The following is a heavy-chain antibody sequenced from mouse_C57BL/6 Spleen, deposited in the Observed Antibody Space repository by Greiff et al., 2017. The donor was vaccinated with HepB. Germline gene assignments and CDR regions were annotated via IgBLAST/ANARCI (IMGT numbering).Heavy chain of an antibody. J-gene: IGHJ3*01. CDR1: GYSFTSYY. V-gene: IGHV1-66*01. CDR3: ARGGGTGFAY. D-gene: IGHD3-3*01. CDR2: IYPGSGNT. Sequence: QVQLQQSGPELVKPGASVKISCKASGYSFTSYYIHWVKQRPGQGLEWIGWIYPGSGNTKCNEKFKGKATLTADTSSSTAYMQLSSLTSEDSAVYYCARGGGTGFAYWGQGTLVTVSA.